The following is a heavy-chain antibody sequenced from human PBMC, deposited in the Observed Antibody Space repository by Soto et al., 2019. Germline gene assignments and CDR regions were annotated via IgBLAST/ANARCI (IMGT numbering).Heavy chain of an antibody. CDR2: IYYSGST. CDR3: ARVSMSIAAAMDY. D-gene: IGHD6-13*01. Sequence: SETLSLTCTVSGGSVSSGSYYWSWIRQPPGKGLEWIGYIYYSGSTNYNPSLKSRVTISVDTSKNQFSLKLSSVTAADTAVYYCARVSMSIAAAMDYWGQGTLVTVSS. J-gene: IGHJ4*02. CDR1: GGSVSSGSYY. V-gene: IGHV4-61*01.